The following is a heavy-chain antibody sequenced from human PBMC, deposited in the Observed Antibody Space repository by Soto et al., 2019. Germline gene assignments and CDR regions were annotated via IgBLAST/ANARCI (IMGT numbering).Heavy chain of an antibody. J-gene: IGHJ3*02. Sequence: EVQLLESGGGLVQPGGSLRLSCAPSGFTFTNYAMSWVHQAPGKGLEWVSVISGSGGSTYYADSVKGRFTISRDNSKNTFYLQMNSLRAEDTAVYYCASHIAVAGSDAIDIWGQGTMVTVSS. CDR2: ISGSGGST. D-gene: IGHD6-19*01. V-gene: IGHV3-23*01. CDR3: ASHIAVAGSDAIDI. CDR1: GFTFTNYA.